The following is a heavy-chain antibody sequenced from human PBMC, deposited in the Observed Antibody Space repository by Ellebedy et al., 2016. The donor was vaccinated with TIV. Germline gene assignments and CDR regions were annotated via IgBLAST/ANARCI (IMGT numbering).Heavy chain of an antibody. CDR1: GFSFRSYW. Sequence: GGSLRLSCAASGFSFRSYWMTWVRQAPGKGLEWVANINQDSTKTFYVNSVAGRFTISRDNAKNSLFLQMSSLGVEDTAFYYCATDGSYGDYLSPAHASVMWGQGTLVSVSS. V-gene: IGHV3-7*01. J-gene: IGHJ3*02. CDR3: ATDGSYGDYLSPAHASVM. D-gene: IGHD4-17*01. CDR2: INQDSTKT.